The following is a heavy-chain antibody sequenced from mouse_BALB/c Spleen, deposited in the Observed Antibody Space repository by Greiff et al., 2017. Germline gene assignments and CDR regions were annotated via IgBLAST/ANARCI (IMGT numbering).Heavy chain of an antibody. CDR2: IRNKANGYTT. V-gene: IGHV7-3*02. CDR3: ARFYFYYYAMDY. J-gene: IGHJ4*01. D-gene: IGHD1-1*01. CDR1: GFTFTDYY. Sequence: EVQVVESGGGLVQPGGSLRLSCATSGFTFTDYYMSWVRQPPGKALEWLGFIRNKANGYTTEYSASVKGRFTISRDNSQSILYLQMNTLRAEDSATYYCARFYFYYYAMDYWGQGTSVTVSS.